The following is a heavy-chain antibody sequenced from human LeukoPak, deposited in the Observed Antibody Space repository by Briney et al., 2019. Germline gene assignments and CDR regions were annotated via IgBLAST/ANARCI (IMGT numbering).Heavy chain of an antibody. Sequence: GGSLRLSCAASGFTFSDSAMHWVRQASGKGLEWVGRIRTKANHYATAFAASVKGRFTISRDDSKNTLYLQMNNLKTEDTAVYYCTTDQIDCSGGSCYWVGFDPWGQGTLVTVSS. CDR3: TTDQIDCSGGSCYWVGFDP. D-gene: IGHD2-15*01. CDR2: IRTKANHYAT. V-gene: IGHV3-73*01. CDR1: GFTFSDSA. J-gene: IGHJ5*02.